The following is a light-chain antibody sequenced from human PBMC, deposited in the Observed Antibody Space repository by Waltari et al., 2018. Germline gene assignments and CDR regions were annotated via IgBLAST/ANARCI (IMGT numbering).Light chain of an antibody. CDR3: CSYAGRYTNYV. CDR2: DGT. V-gene: IGLV2-11*01. CDR1: RSDVGAYDY. Sequence: QSALTQPRSVSGSPGQSVTISCTGTRSDVGAYDYVSWYQQRPGKAPKLIIYDGTERPRGAPIRCSGAKTDKKASLTIAGLQADDESDYYCCSYAGRYTNYVFGSGTKVTVL. J-gene: IGLJ1*01.